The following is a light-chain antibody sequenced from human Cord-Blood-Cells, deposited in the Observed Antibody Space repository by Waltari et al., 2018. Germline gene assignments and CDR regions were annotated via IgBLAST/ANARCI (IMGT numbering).Light chain of an antibody. J-gene: IGLJ3*02. CDR1: SSDVVGDHY. V-gene: IGLV2-14*01. CDR3: SSYTSSSTWV. CDR2: DVS. Sequence: QSALTQPASVSGSPGQSLTIPCTGTSSDVVGDHYVPCYQPHRGKAPKLMIYDVSKRPSGISNRFSGSKSGNTASLTISGLQAEDEADYYCSSYTSSSTWVFGGGTKLTVL.